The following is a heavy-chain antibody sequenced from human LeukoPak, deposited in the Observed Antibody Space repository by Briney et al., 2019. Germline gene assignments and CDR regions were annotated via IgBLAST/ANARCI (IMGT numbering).Heavy chain of an antibody. V-gene: IGHV1-18*01. J-gene: IGHJ4*02. D-gene: IGHD3-10*01. Sequence: ASVKVSCKASGYTFTSYGISWVRQAPGQGLEWMGWISAYNGNTNYAQKLQGRVTMTTDTSTGTAYMELRSLRSDDTAVYYCARVTMVRGVITPWHFDYWGQGTLVTVSS. CDR2: ISAYNGNT. CDR1: GYTFTSYG. CDR3: ARVTMVRGVITPWHFDY.